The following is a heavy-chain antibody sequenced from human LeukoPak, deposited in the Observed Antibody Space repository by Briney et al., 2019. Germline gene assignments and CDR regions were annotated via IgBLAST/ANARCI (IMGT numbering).Heavy chain of an antibody. Sequence: SETLSLTCTVSGGSISSYYWSWIRQPPGKGLEWIGYIYYSGSTNYNPSLKSRVTISVDTSKNQFSLKLSSVTAADTAVYYCARDSRFLEWSPLFDAFDIWGQGTMVTVSS. CDR2: IYYSGST. J-gene: IGHJ3*02. CDR1: GGSISSYY. CDR3: ARDSRFLEWSPLFDAFDI. D-gene: IGHD3-3*01. V-gene: IGHV4-59*01.